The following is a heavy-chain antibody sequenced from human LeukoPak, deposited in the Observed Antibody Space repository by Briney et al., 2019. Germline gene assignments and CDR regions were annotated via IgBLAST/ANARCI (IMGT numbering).Heavy chain of an antibody. CDR2: MNRYSGNT. CDR3: ARDPGYDAFDI. V-gene: IGHV1-8*01. Sequence: ASVKVSCKTSGYTFTSFDINWVRQATGQGLEWMGWMNRYSGNTGYAQKFQGRVTMTRNTSISTAYMELSSLRFEDTAVYYCARDPGYDAFDIWGQGTMVTVSS. J-gene: IGHJ3*02. CDR1: GYTFTSFD. D-gene: IGHD3-22*01.